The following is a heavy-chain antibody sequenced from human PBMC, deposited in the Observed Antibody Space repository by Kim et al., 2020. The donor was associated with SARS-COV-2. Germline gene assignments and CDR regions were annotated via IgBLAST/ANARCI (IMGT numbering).Heavy chain of an antibody. D-gene: IGHD2-2*01. CDR1: GYTFTSYA. J-gene: IGHJ5*02. CDR3: AREERVPAADAYNWFDP. V-gene: IGHV1-3*01. Sequence: ASVKVSCKASGYTFTSYAMHWVRQAPGQRLEWMGWINAGNGNTKYSQKFQGRVTITRDTSASTAYMELSSLRSEDTAVYYCAREERVPAADAYNWFDPWGQGTLVTVSS. CDR2: INAGNGNT.